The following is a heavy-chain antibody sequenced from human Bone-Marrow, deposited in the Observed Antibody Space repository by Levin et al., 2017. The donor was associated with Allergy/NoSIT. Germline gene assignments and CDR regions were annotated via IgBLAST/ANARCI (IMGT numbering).Heavy chain of an antibody. D-gene: IGHD2-2*01. CDR3: ARHMVVVAAAILGPDYYCSYGMDL. Sequence: AASVKVSCKASGGTFSSYALSWVRQAPGQGPEWMGGAIPMFGTVIYAQKFQGRVTITADTSTATTYMELISLTSEDTAVYYCARHMVVVAAAILGPDYYCSYGMDLWGQGTTVIVSS. CDR2: AIPMFGTV. CDR1: GGTFSSYA. V-gene: IGHV1-69*06. J-gene: IGHJ6*02.